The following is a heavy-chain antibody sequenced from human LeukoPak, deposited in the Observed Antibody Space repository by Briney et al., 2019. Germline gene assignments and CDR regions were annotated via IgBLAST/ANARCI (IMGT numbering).Heavy chain of an antibody. J-gene: IGHJ4*02. V-gene: IGHV1-46*01. CDR2: INPSGGST. CDR3: ARGGGDFDY. Sequence: ASVKVSCKASGYTFTSYYMHWVRQAPGQGLEWMGIINPSGGSTSYAQKLQGRVTMTTDTSTSTAYMELRSLRSDDTAVYYCARGGGDFDYWGQGTLVTVSS. CDR1: GYTFTSYY.